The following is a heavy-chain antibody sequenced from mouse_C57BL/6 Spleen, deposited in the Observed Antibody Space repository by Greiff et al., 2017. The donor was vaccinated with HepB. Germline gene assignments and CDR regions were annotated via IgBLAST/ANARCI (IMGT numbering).Heavy chain of an antibody. Sequence: VMLVESGPGLVQPSQSLSITCTVSGFSLTSYGVHWVRQSPGKGLEWLGVIWSGGSTDYNAAFISRLSISKDNSKSQVFFKMNSLQADDTAIYYCASPSYGSSYWYFDVWGTGTTVTVSS. V-gene: IGHV2-2*01. D-gene: IGHD1-1*01. CDR2: IWSGGST. CDR1: GFSLTSYG. CDR3: ASPSYGSSYWYFDV. J-gene: IGHJ1*03.